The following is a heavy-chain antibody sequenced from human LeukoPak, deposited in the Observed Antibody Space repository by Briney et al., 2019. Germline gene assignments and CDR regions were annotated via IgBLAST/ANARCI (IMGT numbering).Heavy chain of an antibody. CDR3: ARELSSGYYQYYFDY. D-gene: IGHD3-22*01. V-gene: IGHV3-21*04. CDR1: GFTFSSYS. J-gene: IGHJ4*02. CDR2: ISSSSSYI. Sequence: GGSLRLSCAASGFTFSSYSMNWVRQAPGKGLEWVSSISSSSSYIYYADSVKGRFTISRDNAKNSLYLQMNSLRAEDTAVYYCARELSSGYYQYYFDYWGQGTLVTVSS.